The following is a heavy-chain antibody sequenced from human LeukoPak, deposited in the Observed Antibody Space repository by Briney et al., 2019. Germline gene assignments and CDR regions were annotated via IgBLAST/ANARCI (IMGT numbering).Heavy chain of an antibody. J-gene: IGHJ4*02. CDR1: GGSFSGYY. D-gene: IGHD6-13*01. V-gene: IGHV4-30-4*08. Sequence: SETLTLTCAVYGGSFSGYYWSWIRQPPGKGLEWIGYIYYSGSTYYNPSLKSRVTISVDTSKNQFSLKLSSVTAADTAVYYCARDGVAAAGTFDYWGQGTLVTVSS. CDR2: IYYSGST. CDR3: ARDGVAAAGTFDY.